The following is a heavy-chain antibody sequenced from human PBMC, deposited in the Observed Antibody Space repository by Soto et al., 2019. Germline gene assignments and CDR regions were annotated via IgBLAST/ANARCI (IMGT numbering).Heavy chain of an antibody. CDR3: ARDRYYDSSGQSNAFDI. D-gene: IGHD3-22*01. V-gene: IGHV4-30-4*01. Sequence: PSETLSLTCTVSGGSISSGDYYWSWIRQPPGKGLEWIGYIYYSGSTYYSPSLKSRVTISVDTSKNQFSLKLSSVTAADTAVYYCARDRYYDSSGQSNAFDIWGQGKMVTVSS. J-gene: IGHJ3*02. CDR2: IYYSGST. CDR1: GGSISSGDYY.